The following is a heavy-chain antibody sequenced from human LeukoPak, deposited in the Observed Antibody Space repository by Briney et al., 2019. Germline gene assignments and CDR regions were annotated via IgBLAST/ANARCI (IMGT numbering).Heavy chain of an antibody. D-gene: IGHD3-22*01. CDR3: ARAFVVDSSEKPEIHFDY. CDR2: IYYSGST. CDR1: GGSISSYY. Sequence: SETLSLTCTVSGGSISSYYWSWIRQPPGKGLEWIGYIYYSGSTNYNPSLKSRVTISVDTSKNQFSLKLSSVTAADPGVYYCARAFVVDSSEKPEIHFDYWGQGTLVTVSS. V-gene: IGHV4-59*01. J-gene: IGHJ4*02.